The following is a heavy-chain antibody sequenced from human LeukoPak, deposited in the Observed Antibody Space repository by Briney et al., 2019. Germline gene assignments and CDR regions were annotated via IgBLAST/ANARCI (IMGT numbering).Heavy chain of an antibody. D-gene: IGHD3-10*01. CDR2: ISSSGSTI. J-gene: IGHJ2*01. V-gene: IGHV3-11*01. CDR3: ARVGDHYHWYLDL. CDR1: GFTFCDYY. Sequence: GGSLRLSCAASGFTFCDYYMSWIRQAPGKGLEWVSYISSSGSTIYYADSVKGRFTISRENAKNSLYLQMNSLRAEDTAVYYCARVGDHYHWYLDLWGRGTLVTASS.